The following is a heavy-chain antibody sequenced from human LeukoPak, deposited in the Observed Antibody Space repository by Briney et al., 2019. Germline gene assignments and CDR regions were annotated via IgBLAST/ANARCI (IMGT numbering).Heavy chain of an antibody. CDR3: ARVAAAGAYYMDV. CDR2: ISSSSSYI. CDR1: GFTFSSYS. D-gene: IGHD6-13*01. J-gene: IGHJ6*03. V-gene: IGHV3-21*01. Sequence: GGSLRLSCAASGFTFSSYSMNWVRQAPGKGLEWVSSISSSSSYIYYADSVKGRFTISRDNAKNSLYLQMNSLRAEDTAVYYCARVAAAGAYYMDVRGKGTTVTVSS.